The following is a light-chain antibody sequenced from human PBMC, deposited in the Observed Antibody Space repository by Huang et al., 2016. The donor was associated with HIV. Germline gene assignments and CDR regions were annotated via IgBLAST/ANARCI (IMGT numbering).Light chain of an antibody. CDR3: QQYRDWPPYT. CDR1: QRVGSD. J-gene: IGKJ2*01. V-gene: IGKV3-15*01. CDR2: RAS. Sequence: EIVLTQSPATLSVSPGERATLSCRARQRVGSDLAWYQHRPGQAPRLLIYRASTRANGIPASFSGSGYGTDFIRTVSSLQSEDFALYYCQQYRDWPPYTFGQGTKLEIK.